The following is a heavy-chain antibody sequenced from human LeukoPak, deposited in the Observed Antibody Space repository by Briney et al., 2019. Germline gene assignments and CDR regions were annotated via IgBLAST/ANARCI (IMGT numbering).Heavy chain of an antibody. J-gene: IGHJ4*02. CDR1: GGSISSFY. D-gene: IGHD4-11*01. V-gene: IGHV4-59*08. CDR3: ARQGPLTTAVTTRTNPFDY. Sequence: SETLSLTCTVSGGSISSFYWSWIRQPPGKGLEWIGYIYYSGSTNYNPSLKSRVTISVDTSKNQFSLKLNSVTAADTAVYYCARQGPLTTAVTTRTNPFDYWGQGTLVTVSS. CDR2: IYYSGST.